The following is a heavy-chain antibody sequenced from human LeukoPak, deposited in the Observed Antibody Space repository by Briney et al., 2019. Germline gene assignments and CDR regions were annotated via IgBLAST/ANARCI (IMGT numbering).Heavy chain of an antibody. CDR3: ARDRRRDLLHAFDI. CDR2: IDYSGST. Sequence: SETLSLTCTVSGGSISSYYWNWIRQPPGKGLEWIAYIDYSGSTNYNPSLKSRLTISLDASKNQFSLKLSSVTAADTAVYYCARDRRRDLLHAFDIWGQGTMVTVSS. D-gene: IGHD1-26*01. J-gene: IGHJ3*02. V-gene: IGHV4-59*01. CDR1: GGSISSYY.